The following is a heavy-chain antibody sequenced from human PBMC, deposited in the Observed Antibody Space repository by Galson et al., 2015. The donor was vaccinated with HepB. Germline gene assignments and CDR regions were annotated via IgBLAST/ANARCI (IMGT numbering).Heavy chain of an antibody. CDR3: ARFFYYHDSSVYSWFDP. V-gene: IGHV1-18*04. CDR2: ISAYNGNT. Sequence: SVKVSCKASGYTFSNYNIAWVRQAPGQGLEWMGRISAYNGNTNYAQKLQGRVTMTTDTSTSTAYMELRSLRSDDTAVYFCARFFYYHDSSVYSWFDPWGQGTLVTVSS. CDR1: GYTFSNYN. D-gene: IGHD3-22*01. J-gene: IGHJ5*02.